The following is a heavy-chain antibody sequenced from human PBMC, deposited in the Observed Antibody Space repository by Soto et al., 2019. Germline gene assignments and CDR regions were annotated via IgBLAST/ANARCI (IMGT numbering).Heavy chain of an antibody. CDR2: ISYDGSNK. J-gene: IGHJ6*02. CDR1: RSTFSRCP. V-gene: IGHV3-30-3*01. D-gene: IGHD2-2*01. Sequence: PGGSLRHTGAYARSTFSRCPLHFDSHAPGKGLEWEAVISYDGSNKYYADSVKGRFTISRDNSKNTLYLQMNSLRAEDTAVYYCARDLSWDQLPNSEYYYYGMDVWGQGTTVTVSS. CDR3: ARDLSWDQLPNSEYYYYGMDV.